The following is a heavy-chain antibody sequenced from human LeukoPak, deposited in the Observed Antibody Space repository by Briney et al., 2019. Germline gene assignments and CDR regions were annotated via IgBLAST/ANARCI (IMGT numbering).Heavy chain of an antibody. CDR2: ISAYNGNT. CDR1: GYTFTSYG. V-gene: IGHV1-18*01. D-gene: IGHD3-22*01. CDR3: ARNSPAGDSSGPYRFDP. Sequence: ASVKVSCKASGYTFTSYGISWVRQAPGQGLEWMGWISAYNGNTNYAQKLQGRVTMTTDTYTSTAYMELRSLRSDDTAVYYCARNSPAGDSSGPYRFDPWGQGTLVTVSS. J-gene: IGHJ5*02.